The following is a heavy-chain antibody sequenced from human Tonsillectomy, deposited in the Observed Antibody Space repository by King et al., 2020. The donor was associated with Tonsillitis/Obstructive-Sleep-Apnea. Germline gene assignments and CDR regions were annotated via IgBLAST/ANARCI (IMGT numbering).Heavy chain of an antibody. D-gene: IGHD4-23*01. Sequence: VQLVESGGGVVQPGRSLRLSCAASGFTFSSYGMHWIRQAPGKGLEWVAVIWYDGSNKYYADSVKGRFTISRDKSKNTLFLQMNSLRAEDTAVYYCVRDDFGGNSGIDYWGQGTLVTVSS. CDR2: IWYDGSNK. CDR3: VRDDFGGNSGIDY. CDR1: GFTFSSYG. V-gene: IGHV3-33*01. J-gene: IGHJ4*02.